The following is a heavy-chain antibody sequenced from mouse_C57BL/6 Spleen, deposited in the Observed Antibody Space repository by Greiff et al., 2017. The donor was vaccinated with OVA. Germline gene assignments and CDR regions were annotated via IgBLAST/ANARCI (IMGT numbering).Heavy chain of an antibody. D-gene: IGHD1-1*01. Sequence: VQLQQSGAELVKPGASVKISCKASGYAFSSYWMNWVKQRPGKGLEWIGQIYPGDGDTNYNGKFKGKATLTADKSSSTAYMQLSSLTSEDSAVYFCARNYYGSSSAFDYWGQGTTLTVSS. J-gene: IGHJ2*01. CDR3: ARNYYGSSSAFDY. CDR2: IYPGDGDT. CDR1: GYAFSSYW. V-gene: IGHV1-80*01.